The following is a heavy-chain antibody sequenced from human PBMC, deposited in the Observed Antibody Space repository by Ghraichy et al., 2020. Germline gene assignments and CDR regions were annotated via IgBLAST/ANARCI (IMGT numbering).Heavy chain of an antibody. J-gene: IGHJ2*01. V-gene: IGHV3-7*03. CDR2: IKQDESEK. Sequence: GGSLRLSCAASGFIFSNFWMTWVRQAPGKGLEWVANIKQDESEKYYVDSVKGRFTISRDNAKNSLYLQMNSLRAEDTAVYYCARVQVWSGHYGSYFDLWGRGILVTVSS. CDR3: ARVQVWSGHYGSYFDL. CDR1: GFIFSNFW. D-gene: IGHD3-3*01.